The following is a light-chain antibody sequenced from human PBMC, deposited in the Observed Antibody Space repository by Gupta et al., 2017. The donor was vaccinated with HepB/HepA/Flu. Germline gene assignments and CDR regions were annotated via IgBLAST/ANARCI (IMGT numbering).Light chain of an antibody. Sequence: QSSLTPPSSLSGSPGQSITISCTGTSSDVGSYNLVSWYQQHPGKAPKVMIYEVSKRPSGVSNRFSGSKSGNTASLTISGLQAEDEADYYCCSYAGSSTYVFGTGTKVTVL. V-gene: IGLV2-23*02. CDR1: SSDVGSYNL. CDR3: CSYAGSSTYV. CDR2: EVS. J-gene: IGLJ1*01.